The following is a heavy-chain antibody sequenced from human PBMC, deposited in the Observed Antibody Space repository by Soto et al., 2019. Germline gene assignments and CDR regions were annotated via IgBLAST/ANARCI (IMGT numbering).Heavy chain of an antibody. CDR3: GRGAHRGGDYDY. D-gene: IGHD3-10*01. J-gene: IGHJ4*02. Sequence: EVQLVESGGGLVQPGGSLRLSCSASGFTFSNYWMNWVRQAPGKGLEWVANIKPEGGEEYYVDSVKGRFTISRDNAKNSLYLQMNNLRDDDTALYCCGRGAHRGGDYDYWGQGALVTVFS. V-gene: IGHV3-7*01. CDR2: IKPEGGEE. CDR1: GFTFSNYW.